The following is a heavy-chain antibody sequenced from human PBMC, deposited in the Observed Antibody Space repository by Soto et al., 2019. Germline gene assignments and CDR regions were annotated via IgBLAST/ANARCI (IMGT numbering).Heavy chain of an antibody. CDR2: ISGSGGGT. V-gene: IGHV3-23*01. D-gene: IGHD1-1*01. Sequence: EVQLLESGGGLVQPGGSLRLSCTASGFTFSSYAMSWVRQAPGKGLEWVSGISGSGGGTYYADSLQGRFTISRDNSKNTVSGQMNSLRAEDTAVYYCAKGLDVRYWGQVTLVTVSS. J-gene: IGHJ4*02. CDR1: GFTFSSYA. CDR3: AKGLDVRY.